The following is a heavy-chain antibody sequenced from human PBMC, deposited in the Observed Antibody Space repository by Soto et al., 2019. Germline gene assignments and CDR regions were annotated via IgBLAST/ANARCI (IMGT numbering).Heavy chain of an antibody. J-gene: IGHJ5*02. V-gene: IGHV2-5*02. CDR2: IYWDDDK. CDR1: GFSLSTTGVG. CDR3: AHIPNFYQYNWFDP. D-gene: IGHD3-3*01. Sequence: SGPTLVNPTQTLTLTCTFSGFSLSTTGVGVGWIRQPPGKALEWLALIYWDDDKRYNPSLNSRLTITKDTSKNQVVLAMTNMDPVDTATYYCAHIPNFYQYNWFDPWGQGTLVTVSS.